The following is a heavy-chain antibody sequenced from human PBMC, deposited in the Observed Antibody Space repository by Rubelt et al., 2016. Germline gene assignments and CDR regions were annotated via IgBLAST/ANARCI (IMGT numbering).Heavy chain of an antibody. CDR1: GFSLSTSGVG. CDR2: IYWDDDK. V-gene: IGHV2-5*02. Sequence: QITLKESGPTLVKPTQTLTLTCTFSGFSLSTSGVGVGWIRQPPGKALEWLALIYWDDDKRYSPSLKSRLTITKDTSKNQVVLKMTNMDPVDTATYYCAHFLGGTIEYNWFDPWGQGTLVTVSS. D-gene: IGHD1-1*01. CDR3: AHFLGGTIEYNWFDP. J-gene: IGHJ5*02.